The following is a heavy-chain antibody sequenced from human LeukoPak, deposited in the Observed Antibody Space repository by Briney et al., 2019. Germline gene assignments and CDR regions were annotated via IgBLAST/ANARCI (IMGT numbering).Heavy chain of an antibody. D-gene: IGHD5-12*01. V-gene: IGHV4-31*11. CDR2: ISYGGNT. CDR1: GDSISSVGYW. J-gene: IGHJ4*02. Sequence: KPSHTLSLTCAVSGDSISSVGYWWSWIRRHPGKGPEWIGYISYGGNTYYNPSLKSRVAISADTPKNQFSLELSSTTAADTAVYYCARAPVATPSEFDYWGQGTLVTVSS. CDR3: ARAPVATPSEFDY.